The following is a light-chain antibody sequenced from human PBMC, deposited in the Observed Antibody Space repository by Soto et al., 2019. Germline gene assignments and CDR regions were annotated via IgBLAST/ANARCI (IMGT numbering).Light chain of an antibody. CDR1: HNILYSSDNQKY. J-gene: IGKJ1*01. CDR3: QQYYSSPPT. Sequence: DIVLTQSPDSLAVSLGERATINCKSSHNILYSSDNQKYLSWYQQRPGQPPILLFSLASTRESGVPCRFSGSGSGSHFTLTISGLQAEGVAVYDCQQYYSSPPTFGHGTKVDIK. V-gene: IGKV4-1*01. CDR2: LAS.